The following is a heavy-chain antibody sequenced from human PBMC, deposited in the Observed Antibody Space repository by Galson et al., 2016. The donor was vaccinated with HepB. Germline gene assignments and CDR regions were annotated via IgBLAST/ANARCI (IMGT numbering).Heavy chain of an antibody. CDR2: INSDGSTT. D-gene: IGHD2-2*01. CDR1: GFTFSDYW. V-gene: IGHV3-74*01. Sequence: SLRLSCAASGFTFSDYWMHWVRQAPGEGLVWVSRINSDGSTTNSAGSVKGRFTISRDNAKDTLYLQMNSLGDDDTAVYFCARDARSSRRTARYYYGLDVWGKGTTVTVSS. CDR3: ARDARSSRRTARYYYGLDV. J-gene: IGHJ6*04.